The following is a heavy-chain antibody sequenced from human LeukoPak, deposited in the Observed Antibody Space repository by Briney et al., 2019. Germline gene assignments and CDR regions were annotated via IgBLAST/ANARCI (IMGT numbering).Heavy chain of an antibody. V-gene: IGHV4-30-4*01. Sequence: SETLSLTCTVSGGSISSGDYYWSWIRQPPGRGLEWIGYIYYSGSTYYNPSLKSRVTISVDTSKNQFSLKLSSVTAADTAVYYCARETLAPYYMDVWGKGTTVTVSS. CDR2: IYYSGST. J-gene: IGHJ6*03. CDR1: GGSISSGDYY. CDR3: ARETLAPYYMDV.